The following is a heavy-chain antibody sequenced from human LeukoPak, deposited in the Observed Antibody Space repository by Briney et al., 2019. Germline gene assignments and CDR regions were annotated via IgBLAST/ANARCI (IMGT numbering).Heavy chain of an antibody. V-gene: IGHV4-59*12. CDR1: GESISGFY. CDR2: IYYSGST. CDR3: ARRGNWANYHHYYYMDV. Sequence: SETLSLTCTVSGESISGFYWTWIRQPPGKGLEWIGYIYYSGSTNYNPSLKSRVTISVDTSKNQFSLKLTSVSAADTAVYYCARRGNWANYHHYYYMDVWGKGTTVTISS. D-gene: IGHD7-27*01. J-gene: IGHJ6*03.